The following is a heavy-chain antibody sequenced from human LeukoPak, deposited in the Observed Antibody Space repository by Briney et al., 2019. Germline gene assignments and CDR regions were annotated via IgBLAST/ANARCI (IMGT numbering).Heavy chain of an antibody. J-gene: IGHJ4*02. CDR1: GFTFSSYA. CDR3: AKDEVGATDTPLDY. D-gene: IGHD1-26*01. CDR2: ISGSGGST. Sequence: PGGSLRLSCAASGFTFSSYAVSWVRQAPGKGLEWVSAISGSGGSTYYADSVKGRFTISRDNSKNTLYLQMNSLRAEDTAVYYCAKDEVGATDTPLDYWGQGTLVTVSS. V-gene: IGHV3-23*01.